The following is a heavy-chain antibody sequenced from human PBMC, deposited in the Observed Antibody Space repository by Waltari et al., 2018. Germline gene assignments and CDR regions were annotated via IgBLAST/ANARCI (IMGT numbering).Heavy chain of an antibody. CDR2: IYYSGST. CDR1: GGSISSSSYY. D-gene: IGHD6-13*01. Sequence: QLQLQESGPGLVKPSETLSLTCTVSGGSISSSSYYWGWIRQPPGKGLEWIGSIYYSGSTYYNPPLKSRVTRSVDTSKNQFSLKLSSVTAADTAIYYCARGGQGMGDYWGQGTLVTVSS. J-gene: IGHJ4*02. CDR3: ARGGQGMGDY. V-gene: IGHV4-39*07.